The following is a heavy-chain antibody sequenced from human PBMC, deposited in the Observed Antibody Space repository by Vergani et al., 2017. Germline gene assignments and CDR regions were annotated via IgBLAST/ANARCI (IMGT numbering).Heavy chain of an antibody. J-gene: IGHJ4*02. Sequence: EVKLVESGGVVVQPGGSLRLSCAASGFTSDDYAMHWVRQAPGKGLEWVSIISWDGGSTYYADSVKGRFTISRDNSKNSLYLQMNSLRAEDSALYYCANENCSSISCPSTHFDYWGQGTLVTVSS. CDR2: ISWDGGST. CDR3: ANENCSSISCPSTHFDY. V-gene: IGHV3-43D*03. CDR1: GFTSDDYA. D-gene: IGHD2-2*01.